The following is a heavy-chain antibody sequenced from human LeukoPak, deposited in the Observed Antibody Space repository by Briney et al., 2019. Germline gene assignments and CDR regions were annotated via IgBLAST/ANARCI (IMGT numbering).Heavy chain of an antibody. J-gene: IGHJ5*02. CDR2: IYYSGST. D-gene: IGHD1-26*01. V-gene: IGHV4-39*01. CDR3: ARGAYSGNYLNWFDP. Sequence: SETLSLTCTVSGGSISSSTYYWGWIRQPPGKGLEWIASIYYSGSTNYNPSLKSRVTISVDTSKNQFSLKLSSVTAADTAVYYGARGAYSGNYLNWFDPWGQGTLVTVSS. CDR1: GGSISSSTYY.